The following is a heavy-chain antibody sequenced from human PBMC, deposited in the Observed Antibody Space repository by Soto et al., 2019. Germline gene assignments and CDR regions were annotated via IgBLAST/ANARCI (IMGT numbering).Heavy chain of an antibody. CDR2: ISAYNGNT. V-gene: IGHV1-18*01. CDR3: ARGVLLWFGDPKPFDY. D-gene: IGHD3-10*01. CDR1: GYTFTSYG. J-gene: IGHJ4*02. Sequence: GASVKVSCKASGYTFTSYGISWVRQAPGQGLEWMGWISAYNGNTNYAQKLQGRVTMTTDTSTSTAYMELRSLRSDDTAVYYCARGVLLWFGDPKPFDYWGQGTLVTVSS.